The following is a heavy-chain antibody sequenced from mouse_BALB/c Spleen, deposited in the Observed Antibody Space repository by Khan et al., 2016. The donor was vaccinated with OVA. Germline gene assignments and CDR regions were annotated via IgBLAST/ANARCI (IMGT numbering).Heavy chain of an antibody. CDR3: AGLRRYYYGMDY. CDR1: GYAFSSYW. D-gene: IGHD1-1*01. J-gene: IGHJ4*01. V-gene: IGHV1-80*01. Sequence: QVQLKQSGAELVRPGSSVKISCKASGYAFSSYWMNWVKQRPGQGLEWIGQIYPGDGDTNYNGKFKGKATLTADKSSSTVYMQLSSLTSEDSAVYFCAGLRRYYYGMDYWGQGTSVTVSS. CDR2: IYPGDGDT.